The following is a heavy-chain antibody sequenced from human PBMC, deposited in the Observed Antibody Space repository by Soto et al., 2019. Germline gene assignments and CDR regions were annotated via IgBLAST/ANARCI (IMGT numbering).Heavy chain of an antibody. J-gene: IGHJ4*02. Sequence: EVQLLESGGGGYQSGGSLRLSCEASGLTFTPYATSWVRQAPGKGLEWVSTIDDSGTKTNYADSVRGRVTISRDNSKSTLYLQLNSLRAEDTAVYYCAKSGSRYFDYWGQGTLVTVSS. CDR1: GLTFTPYA. CDR2: IDDSGTKT. V-gene: IGHV3-23*01. D-gene: IGHD6-25*01. CDR3: AKSGSRYFDY.